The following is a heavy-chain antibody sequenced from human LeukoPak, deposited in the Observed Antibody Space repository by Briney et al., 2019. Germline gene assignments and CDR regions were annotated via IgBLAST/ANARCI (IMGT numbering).Heavy chain of an antibody. D-gene: IGHD6-13*01. V-gene: IGHV4-39*07. CDR1: SGSISRSNYY. J-gene: IGHJ5*02. CDR3: ARGEIAAAGTGWSTDLVQNWFDP. CDR2: IYKSGST. Sequence: PSETLSLTCTVSSGSISRSNYYWGWIRQTPGKDLEWIGSIYKSGSTNYNPSLKSRVTISVDTSKNQFSLKLSSVTAADTAVYYCARGEIAAAGTGWSTDLVQNWFDPWGQGTLVTVSS.